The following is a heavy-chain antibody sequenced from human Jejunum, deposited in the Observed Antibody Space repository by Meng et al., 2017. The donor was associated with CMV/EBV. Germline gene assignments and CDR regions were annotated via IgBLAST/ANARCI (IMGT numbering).Heavy chain of an antibody. D-gene: IGHD1-1*01. V-gene: IGHV3-43D*03. CDR2: ISWNGAAT. Sequence: SGFTFDEFPMPWVRQAPGKGLEWVSLISWNGAATYYADSVKGRFTISRDNRKKSLYLQMNSLRPEDTAVYYCAKDRNAGWNGGLDHWGQGTLVTVSS. CDR3: AKDRNAGWNGGLDH. J-gene: IGHJ4*02. CDR1: GFTFDEFP.